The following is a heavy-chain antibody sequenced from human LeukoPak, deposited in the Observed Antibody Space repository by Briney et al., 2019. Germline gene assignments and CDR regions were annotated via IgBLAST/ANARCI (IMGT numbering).Heavy chain of an antibody. CDR2: ISAYNGNT. J-gene: IGHJ5*02. V-gene: IGHV1-18*01. CDR1: GYTFTSYG. Sequence: GASVKVSCKASGYTFTSYGISWVRQAPGQGLEWMGWISAYNGNTNYAQKLQGRVTMTTDTSTSTAYMELRSLRSDDTAVYYCARDRTPAVRRLVIEQSFDPWGQGTLVTVSS. CDR3: ARDRTPAVRRLVIEQSFDP. D-gene: IGHD3-9*01.